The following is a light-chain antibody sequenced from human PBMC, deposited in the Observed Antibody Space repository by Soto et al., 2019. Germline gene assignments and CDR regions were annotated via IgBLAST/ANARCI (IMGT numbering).Light chain of an antibody. CDR2: DAS. CDR3: QQRRDWPIT. Sequence: EIVLTQSPATLSLSPGERATLSCRARPSVDTRLSWYQQKPGQVPRLLIYDASNRATGIPARFSGSGSGTDFTLTISTVEPEDCAVYYCQQRRDWPITFGGGTKVEIK. V-gene: IGKV3-11*01. CDR1: PSVDTR. J-gene: IGKJ4*01.